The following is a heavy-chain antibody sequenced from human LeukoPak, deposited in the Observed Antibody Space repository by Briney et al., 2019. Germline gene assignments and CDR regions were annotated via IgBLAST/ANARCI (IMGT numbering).Heavy chain of an antibody. V-gene: IGHV4-59*12. D-gene: IGHD2-15*01. J-gene: IGHJ3*02. CDR2: IYYSGSTYYSGST. CDR3: ARDPIVVVVAARNDAFDI. CDR1: GGSISSYY. Sequence: SETLSLTCTVSGGSISSYYWTWIRQPPGKGLEWIGYIYYSGSTYYSGSTNYNPSLKSRVTISVDTSKNQFSLKLSSVTAADTAVYYCARDPIVVVVAARNDAFDIWGQGTMVTVSS.